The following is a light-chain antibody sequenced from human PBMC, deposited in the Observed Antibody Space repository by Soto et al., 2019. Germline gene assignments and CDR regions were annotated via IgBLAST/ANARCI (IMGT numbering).Light chain of an antibody. V-gene: IGLV2-14*01. Sequence: QSALTQPASVSGSPGQSNTISCTGTSSDVGGYNYVSWYQQHPGKAPTLMIYDVSNRPSGVSNRFSGSKSGNTASLTISGLQAEDEADYYCSSYTSSSTLTWVFGGGTKVTVL. CDR2: DVS. CDR1: SSDVGGYNY. CDR3: SSYTSSSTLTWV. J-gene: IGLJ3*02.